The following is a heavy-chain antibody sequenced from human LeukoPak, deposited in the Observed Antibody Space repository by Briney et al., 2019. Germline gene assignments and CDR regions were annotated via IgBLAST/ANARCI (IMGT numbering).Heavy chain of an antibody. D-gene: IGHD6-6*01. CDR1: GGSISSYY. J-gene: IGHJ4*02. V-gene: IGHV4-59*07. Sequence: PSDTLSLTCTVSGGSISSYYWSWVRQPPGKGMEWVGYIYYSGSTNSNPSLKSRVTISVDTSKNQSSRKLSSVTAAETAVYYCARYYDDYSSSPDYFDYWGQGTLVTVSS. CDR2: IYYSGST. CDR3: ARYYDDYSSSPDYFDY.